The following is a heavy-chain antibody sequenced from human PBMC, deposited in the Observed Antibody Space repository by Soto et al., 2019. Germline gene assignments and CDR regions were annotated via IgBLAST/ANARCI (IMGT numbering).Heavy chain of an antibody. CDR2: RNPNRGNT. V-gene: IGHV1-8*01. Sequence: QVQLVQSGAEVKKPGASVKVSCKASGYTFTSYDINWVRQATGQGLEWMGGRNPNRGNTGYAQKFPGRVTMTRNTSISTAYMELSSLRSEDTAVYYCASRRAAATYNWFDPWGQGTLVTVSS. CDR1: GYTFTSYD. J-gene: IGHJ5*02. D-gene: IGHD2-2*01. CDR3: ASRRAAATYNWFDP.